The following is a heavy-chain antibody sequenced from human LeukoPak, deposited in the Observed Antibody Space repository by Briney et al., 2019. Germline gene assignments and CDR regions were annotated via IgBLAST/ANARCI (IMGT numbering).Heavy chain of an antibody. J-gene: IGHJ6*04. V-gene: IGHV4-59*01. CDR3: ARDRSSLGGMDV. CDR1: GGSISSYY. CDR2: IYYSGIT. Sequence: SETLSLTCTVSGGSISSYYWSWIRQPPGKGLEWIGYIYYSGITNYNPSLKSRVTISVDTSKNQFSLKLSSVTAADTAVYYCARDRSSLGGMDVWGKGTTVTVSS. D-gene: IGHD6-6*01.